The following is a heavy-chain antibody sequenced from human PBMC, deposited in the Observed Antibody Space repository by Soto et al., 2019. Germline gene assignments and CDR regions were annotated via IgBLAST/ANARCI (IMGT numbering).Heavy chain of an antibody. D-gene: IGHD3-22*01. V-gene: IGHV1-18*01. CDR1: GYTFTSYG. J-gene: IGHJ4*02. CDR3: ARDRLRGYDSSGFYS. Sequence: VKVSCKASGYTFTSYGISWVRQAPGQGLEWMGWISAYNGNTNYAQKFEDRVTMTTATSTNTVFLELRSLKSDDTAIYYCARDRLRGYDSSGFYSWGQGTMVTVSS. CDR2: ISAYNGNT.